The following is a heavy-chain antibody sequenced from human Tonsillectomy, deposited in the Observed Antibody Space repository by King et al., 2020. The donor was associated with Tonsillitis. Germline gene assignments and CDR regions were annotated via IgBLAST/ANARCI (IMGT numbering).Heavy chain of an antibody. D-gene: IGHD4-17*01. J-gene: IGHJ5*02. CDR2: IYWNDDK. CDR1: GFSLSTSGVG. CDR3: AHLYGDYVFNWFDP. V-gene: IGHV2-5*01. Sequence: TLKESGPTLVKPTQTLTLTCTFSGFSLSTSGVGVGWIRQPPGKALEWLALIYWNDDKRYSPSLKSRLTNTKDTSKNQVVLTMTNMDPVDTATYYCAHLYGDYVFNWFDPWGQGTLVTVSS.